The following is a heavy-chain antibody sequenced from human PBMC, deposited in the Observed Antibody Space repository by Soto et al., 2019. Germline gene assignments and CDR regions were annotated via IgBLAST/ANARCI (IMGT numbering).Heavy chain of an antibody. CDR1: GGTFSSYA. J-gene: IGHJ4*02. CDR2: SIPIFGTA. CDR3: ARVGQVAGGAV. V-gene: IGHV1-69*12. Sequence: QVQLVQSGAEVKKPGSSVKVSCKASGGTFSSYAISWVRQAPGQGLEWMGGSIPIFGTATYAQKFQGRVTITADESASTAYMELSSLRSEDTAVYYCARVGQVAGGAVWGQGTLVTVSS. D-gene: IGHD2-15*01.